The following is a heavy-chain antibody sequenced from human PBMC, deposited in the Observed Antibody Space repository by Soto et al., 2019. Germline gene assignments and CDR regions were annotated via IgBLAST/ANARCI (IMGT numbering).Heavy chain of an antibody. CDR3: AGPYPYDSSGYHFDS. CDR2: MYNSGST. D-gene: IGHD3-22*01. CDR1: GGTIRSTSSY. J-gene: IGHJ4*02. V-gene: IGHV4-39*01. Sequence: QLQLQESGPGLVKPSETLSLTCTVSGGTIRSTSSYWGWVRQPPGKGLEGIGSMYNSGSTYYNSSIKSRVTISADTSKNRFSLRLSSVTAADTAVYYCAGPYPYDSSGYHFDSWGQGTLVTVSS.